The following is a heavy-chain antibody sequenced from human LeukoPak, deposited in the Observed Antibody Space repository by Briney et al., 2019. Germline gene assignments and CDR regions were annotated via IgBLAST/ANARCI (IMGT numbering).Heavy chain of an antibody. CDR1: GFTFSSYA. Sequence: AGGSLRLSCAASGFTFSSYAMHWVRQAPGKGLEYVSAISSNGGSTYYADSVKGRFTISRDNSKNTLYLQMSSLRAEDTAVYYCVKDLRIAVAQGSPFDYWGQGTLVTVSS. CDR3: VKDLRIAVAQGSPFDY. J-gene: IGHJ4*02. CDR2: ISSNGGST. D-gene: IGHD6-19*01. V-gene: IGHV3-64D*06.